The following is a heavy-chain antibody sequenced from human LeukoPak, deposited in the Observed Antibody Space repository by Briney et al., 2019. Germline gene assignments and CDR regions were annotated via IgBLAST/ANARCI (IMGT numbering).Heavy chain of an antibody. CDR3: ARDYYYDSSGYYSPRFDP. CDR1: GYTFTSYD. D-gene: IGHD3-22*01. J-gene: IGHJ5*02. Sequence: GASVKVSCKASGYTFTSYDINWVRQATGQGLEWMGWMNPNSGNTGYAQKFQGRATMTRNTSISTAYMELSSLRSEDTAVYYCARDYYYDSSGYYSPRFDPWGQGTLVTVSS. CDR2: MNPNSGNT. V-gene: IGHV1-8*01.